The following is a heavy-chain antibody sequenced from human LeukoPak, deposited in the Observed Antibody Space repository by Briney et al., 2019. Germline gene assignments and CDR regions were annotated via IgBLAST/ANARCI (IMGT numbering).Heavy chain of an antibody. CDR2: IKQDGNDK. J-gene: IGHJ4*02. Sequence: GGSLRLSCAASGFTFTTYWMTWVRQAPGKGLEWWANIKQDGNDKFYVDSVKGRFTISRDNAKNSLYLQMNSLRAEDTAVYYCASWFRYSSSSRYFDYWGQGTLVTVSS. D-gene: IGHD6-6*01. CDR3: ASWFRYSSSSRYFDY. CDR1: GFTFTTYW. V-gene: IGHV3-7*01.